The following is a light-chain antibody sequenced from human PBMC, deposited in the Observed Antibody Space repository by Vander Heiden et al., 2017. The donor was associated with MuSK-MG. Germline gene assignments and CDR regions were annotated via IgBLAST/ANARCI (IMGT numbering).Light chain of an antibody. J-gene: IGKJ3*01. CDR2: AAS. V-gene: IGKV1-39*01. CDR3: QQGFNTPFT. CDR1: RSIGTF. Sequence: DIQMTQSPSSLSASVGDRVTITCRASRSIGTFVNWYQQKPGTAPTLLIFAASSLQDAVPSRFSGSGSGTDFTFTISSLQPEDFATYYCQQGFNTPFTFGPGTKVDIE.